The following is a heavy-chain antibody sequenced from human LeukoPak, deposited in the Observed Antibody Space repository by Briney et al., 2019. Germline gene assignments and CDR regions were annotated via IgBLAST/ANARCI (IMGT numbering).Heavy chain of an antibody. Sequence: PGRSLRLSCAASGFTFSSYAVHWVRQAPGKGLEYVSAISSSGGSTHYANSVKGRFTISRDNSKNTLYLQMGSLRTEDMAVYYCARVGDETAFDYWGQGTLVTVSS. CDR2: ISSSGGST. CDR3: ARVGDETAFDY. D-gene: IGHD3-16*01. CDR1: GFTFSSYA. V-gene: IGHV3-64*01. J-gene: IGHJ4*02.